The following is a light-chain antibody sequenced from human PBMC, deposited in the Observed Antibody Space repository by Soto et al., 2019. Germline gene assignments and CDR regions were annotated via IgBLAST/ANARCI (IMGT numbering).Light chain of an antibody. V-gene: IGKV3-15*01. CDR1: QSVKSN. CDR3: QQYHNWPQT. J-gene: IGKJ1*01. CDR2: AAI. Sequence: IVMTQSPGTLSVPPWESDTLSCRASQSVKSNLAWYQHKPGRAPRLLIYAAITRATGIPVRFSGSGSGTEFTLTISSPQSDDFAVYYCQQYHNWPQTFGQGTKVDIK.